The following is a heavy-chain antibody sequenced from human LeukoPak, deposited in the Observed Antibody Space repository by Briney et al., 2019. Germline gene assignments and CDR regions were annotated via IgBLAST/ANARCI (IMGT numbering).Heavy chain of an antibody. V-gene: IGHV3-33*01. CDR3: AREHHDSSTGAFDV. J-gene: IGHJ3*01. CDR2: IWSDGSTT. Sequence: GGSLRLSCVASGFTFSSSGMHWVRQAPGKGLEWVAVIWSDGSTTYYGDSVKGRLTISRDNSKSTLYLQMNSLRAEDTAVYYCAREHHDSSTGAFDVWGQGTMVTASS. D-gene: IGHD3-22*01. CDR1: GFTFSSSG.